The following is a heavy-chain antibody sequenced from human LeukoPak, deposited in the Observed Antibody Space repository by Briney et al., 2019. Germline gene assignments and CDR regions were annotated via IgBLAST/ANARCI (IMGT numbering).Heavy chain of an antibody. Sequence: SVKVSCKACGGTFSSYAISWVRQAPGQGLERVGGIIPIFGTANYAQKFQGRVTIIADESTRPAYIELSSLRSEDSAVYYCARATYYYGPGTYYIDYWGQGTLVTVSS. CDR3: ARATYYYGPGTYYIDY. V-gene: IGHV1-69*01. D-gene: IGHD3-10*01. CDR2: IIPIFGTA. J-gene: IGHJ4*02. CDR1: GGTFSSYA.